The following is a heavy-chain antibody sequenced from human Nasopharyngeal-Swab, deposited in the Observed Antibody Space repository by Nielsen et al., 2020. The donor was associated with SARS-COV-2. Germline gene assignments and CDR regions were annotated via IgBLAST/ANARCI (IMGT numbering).Heavy chain of an antibody. D-gene: IGHD3-10*01. CDR2: ISSSSSYI. CDR1: GFTFISYS. Sequence: GGSLSLSCSASGFTFISYSMNWVRQAPGKGLEWVSSISSSSSYIFYADSVKGRFTISRDNAKKSLYLQMNSLRAEDTAVYYCARSPGSITMVRGVIMTGWFDPWGQGTLVTVSS. CDR3: ARSPGSITMVRGVIMTGWFDP. J-gene: IGHJ5*02. V-gene: IGHV3-21*01.